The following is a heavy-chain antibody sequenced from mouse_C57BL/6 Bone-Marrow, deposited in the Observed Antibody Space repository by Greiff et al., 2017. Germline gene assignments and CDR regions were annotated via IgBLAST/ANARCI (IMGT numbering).Heavy chain of an antibody. CDR2: ISSGGSYT. CDR1: GFTFSSYG. J-gene: IGHJ3*01. D-gene: IGHD4-1*01. Sequence: EVQRVESGGDLVKPGGSLKLSCAASGFTFSSYGMSWVRQTPDKRLEWVATISSGGSYTYYPDSVTGRFTISRDNAKNTLYLQMSSLKSEDTAMYYCARNWDVRFAYWGQGTLVTVSA. CDR3: ARNWDVRFAY. V-gene: IGHV5-6*01.